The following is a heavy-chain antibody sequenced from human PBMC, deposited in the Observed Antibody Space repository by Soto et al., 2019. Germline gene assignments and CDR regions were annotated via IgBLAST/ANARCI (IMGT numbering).Heavy chain of an antibody. D-gene: IGHD3-3*01. CDR1: GLLFSSYG. Sequence: PGGSLRLSCAASGLLFSSYGLHWVRLAPGKGLEWVAIVSFDGSDSYYADSVKGRFTIFRDNSKNTLYLHMNSLRTEDTAVYYCATFGIYDFWSGYLHRDAFDVWGQGTMVTVS. CDR2: VSFDGSDS. V-gene: IGHV3-30*03. J-gene: IGHJ3*01. CDR3: ATFGIYDFWSGYLHRDAFDV.